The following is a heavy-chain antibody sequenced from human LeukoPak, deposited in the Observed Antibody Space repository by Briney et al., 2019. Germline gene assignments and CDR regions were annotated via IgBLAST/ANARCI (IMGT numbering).Heavy chain of an antibody. CDR2: IYPGDSDT. CDR1: GYSFTTYG. V-gene: IGHV5-51*01. J-gene: IGHJ6*02. CDR3: ARRRDFVDYYDRSGYYNYGMDV. D-gene: IGHD3-22*01. Sequence: GESLKISCKGSGYSFTTYGIGWVRQMPGKGLEWMGIIYPGDSDTRYSPSFQGQVTISADQSSSTAYLQWSSVKASDTAMYYCARRRDFVDYYDRSGYYNYGMDVWGQGTTVTVSS.